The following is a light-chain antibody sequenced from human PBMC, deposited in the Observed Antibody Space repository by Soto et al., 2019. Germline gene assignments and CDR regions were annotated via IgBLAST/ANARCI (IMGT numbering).Light chain of an antibody. V-gene: IGLV2-14*01. CDR3: SSTATSTPSL. CDR1: SSDIGAYDY. Sequence: QPVLTQPASLSGSPGQSITISCTGTSSDIGAYDYVSWFQQHPGKAPKLMISEVNNRPSGVSNRFSGSKSSNTAYLTISGLQVEDEAVYFCSSTATSTPSLLGAGTK. CDR2: EVN. J-gene: IGLJ1*01.